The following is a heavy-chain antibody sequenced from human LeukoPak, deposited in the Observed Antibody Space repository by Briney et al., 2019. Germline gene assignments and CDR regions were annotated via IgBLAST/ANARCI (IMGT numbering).Heavy chain of an antibody. V-gene: IGHV1-18*01. Sequence: GASVKVSCKASGYTFTSYGISWVRQAPGQGLEWKGWISAYNGNTNYAQKLQGRVTMTTDTSTSTAYMELRSLRSDDTAVYYCARDSLSSSWLNYYYYGMDVWGQGTTVTVSS. D-gene: IGHD6-13*01. J-gene: IGHJ6*02. CDR2: ISAYNGNT. CDR1: GYTFTSYG. CDR3: ARDSLSSSWLNYYYYGMDV.